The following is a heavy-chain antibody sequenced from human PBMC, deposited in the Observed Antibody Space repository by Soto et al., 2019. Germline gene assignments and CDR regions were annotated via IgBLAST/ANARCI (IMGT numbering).Heavy chain of an antibody. J-gene: IGHJ4*02. CDR2: VSYDGTKQ. V-gene: IGHV3-30-3*01. CDR3: ARDRVYYYDSSGYYNFDF. Sequence: QVQLVESGGGVVQPGRSLRVSCAASGFTFSHYAMHWVRQAPGKGLEWVAVVSYDGTKQFYAASVKGRFTISRDSAKSTLYLPMNNLRDEDTAVYYCARDRVYYYDSSGYYNFDFWGQGTLVTVSS. CDR1: GFTFSHYA. D-gene: IGHD3-22*01.